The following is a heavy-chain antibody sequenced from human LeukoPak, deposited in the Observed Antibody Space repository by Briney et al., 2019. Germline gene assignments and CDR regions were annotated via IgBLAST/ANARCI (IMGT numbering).Heavy chain of an antibody. CDR1: GYSFTSYW. D-gene: IGHD3-3*01. CDR2: IYHGDSYT. V-gene: IGHV5-51*01. CDR3: ARLSVVDFWSGYYKVGTDPFDY. J-gene: IGHJ4*02. Sequence: GEVLKISCKGSGYSFTSYWIGWVRQMPGKGLEWLGIIYHGDSYTGYSPAFQGQVTISADTSISTAYLQWSSLKASDTPMYYCARLSVVDFWSGYYKVGTDPFDYWGQGTLVTVSS.